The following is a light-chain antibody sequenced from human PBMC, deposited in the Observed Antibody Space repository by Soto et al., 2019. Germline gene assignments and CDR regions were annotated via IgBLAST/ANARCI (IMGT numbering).Light chain of an antibody. Sequence: EIVLTQSPGTLSLSPGERATLSCRASQTVNSDYLAWYQQKRGQAPRLLIYGVSSRTTDIPDRFSGSGFGTDFTLTISRLEPEDFAVYFCQQYARSPRTFGQGTKLEIK. CDR2: GVS. CDR1: QTVNSDY. J-gene: IGKJ2*02. V-gene: IGKV3-20*01. CDR3: QQYARSPRT.